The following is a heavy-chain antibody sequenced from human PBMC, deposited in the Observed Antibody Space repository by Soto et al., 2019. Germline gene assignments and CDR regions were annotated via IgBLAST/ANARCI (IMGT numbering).Heavy chain of an antibody. Sequence: QITLKESGPTLVKPTQPLTLTCTFSGFSLSTSGVGVGWIRQPPGKALEWLALIYWDDDKRHSPPLKRRLTITNDTSKNQVLLTTTNMDPVDTATYYGAHGRRQLWLWCDWFDPWGQGTLVTVSS. CDR1: GFSLSTSGVG. CDR3: AHGRRQLWLWCDWFDP. D-gene: IGHD5-18*01. V-gene: IGHV2-5*02. J-gene: IGHJ5*02. CDR2: IYWDDDK.